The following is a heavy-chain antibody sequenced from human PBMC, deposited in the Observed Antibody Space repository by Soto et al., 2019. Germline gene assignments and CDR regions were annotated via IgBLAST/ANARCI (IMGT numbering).Heavy chain of an antibody. CDR1: GFTVTTNY. CDR3: VGGYIYTKLDY. D-gene: IGHD3-10*01. Sequence: GGSLRLSCAASGFTVTTNYMSWVRQAPGKGLEWVSLIYAGGRTYYADSVKGRFVISRDNSKNTLYLQMNTLRAEDTALYYCVGGYIYTKLDYWGQGALVTVSS. CDR2: IYAGGRT. J-gene: IGHJ4*02. V-gene: IGHV3-66*01.